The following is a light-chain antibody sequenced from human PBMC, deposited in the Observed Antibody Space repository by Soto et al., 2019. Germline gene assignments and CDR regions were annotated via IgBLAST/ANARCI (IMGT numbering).Light chain of an antibody. CDR3: TSYTSSSTWV. V-gene: IGLV2-14*01. Sequence: QSVLTQPASVSGSPGQSITISCTGTSSDVGGYKYVSWYQQHPGKAPKLMIYDVSNRPSGVSNRFSGSKSGNTASLTISGLQAEDEADYYCTSYTSSSTWVFGGGTKLTV. CDR1: SSDVGGYKY. J-gene: IGLJ3*02. CDR2: DVS.